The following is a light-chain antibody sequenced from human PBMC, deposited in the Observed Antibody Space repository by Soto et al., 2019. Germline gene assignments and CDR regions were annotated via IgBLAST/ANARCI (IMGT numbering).Light chain of an antibody. J-gene: IGKJ5*01. V-gene: IGKV3-15*01. CDR2: GAS. CDR1: QSVSNN. CDR3: KQYKEWPPFT. Sequence: EIVMTQSPATLSVSPGETATLSRRASQSVSNNVAWYQQKPGQAPRLLILGASTRATGIPARFSGSGSGTEFTLSISSLQSEDFAVYYCKQYKEWPPFTFGQGTRLEIK.